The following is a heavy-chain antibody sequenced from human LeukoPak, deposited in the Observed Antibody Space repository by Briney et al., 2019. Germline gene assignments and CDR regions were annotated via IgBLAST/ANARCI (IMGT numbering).Heavy chain of an antibody. CDR2: ISAYNGNT. Sequence: ASVKVSCKASGYTFTSYGISWVRQAPGQGLEWMGWISAYNGNTNYAQKLQGRVTMTTDTSTSTAYMELRSLRSDDTAVYYCARDTIYYDRSGYSYGMDVWGQGTTVTVSS. V-gene: IGHV1-18*01. D-gene: IGHD3-22*01. J-gene: IGHJ6*02. CDR3: ARDTIYYDRSGYSYGMDV. CDR1: GYTFTSYG.